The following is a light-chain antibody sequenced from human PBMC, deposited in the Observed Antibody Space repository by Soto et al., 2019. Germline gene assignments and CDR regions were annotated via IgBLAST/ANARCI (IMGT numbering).Light chain of an antibody. Sequence: QSALTQPRSVSGSPGQSVTISCTGTSTDVGHSNSVSWYRQHPGKAPKLIIYDVTHRPSGVPERFSGSKSGNTASLTISGLQAEDEGDYYCCSYAGSNKGVVFGGGTKLTVL. CDR3: CSYAGSNKGVV. J-gene: IGLJ2*01. CDR2: DVT. CDR1: STDVGHSNS. V-gene: IGLV2-11*01.